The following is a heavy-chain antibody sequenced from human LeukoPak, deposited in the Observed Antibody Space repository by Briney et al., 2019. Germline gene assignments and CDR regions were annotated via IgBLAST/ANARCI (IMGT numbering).Heavy chain of an antibody. D-gene: IGHD2-21*01. CDR3: ARGLGDGYYYYMDV. Sequence: SVKVSCKASGGTFSSYAISWVRQAPGQGLEWMGRIIPIFGTANYAQKFQGRVTITADESTSTAYMELSSLRSEDTAVYYCARGLGDGYYYYMDVWGKGTTVTVSS. J-gene: IGHJ6*03. CDR1: GGTFSSYA. CDR2: IIPIFGTA. V-gene: IGHV1-69*13.